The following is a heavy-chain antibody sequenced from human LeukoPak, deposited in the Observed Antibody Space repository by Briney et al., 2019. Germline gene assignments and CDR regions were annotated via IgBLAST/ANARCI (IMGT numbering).Heavy chain of an antibody. CDR3: ARSSGWYYFES. J-gene: IGHJ4*02. CDR2: IHYTGST. D-gene: IGHD6-19*01. Sequence: PSETLSLTCTVSGGSISSFYWSWIRQPPGKGLEWIGYIHYTGSTSFNPSLKSRLSISVDTSKNQLSLKLSSVTAADTAVYYCARSSGWYYFESWAQGTLATVSS. V-gene: IGHV4-59*08. CDR1: GGSISSFY.